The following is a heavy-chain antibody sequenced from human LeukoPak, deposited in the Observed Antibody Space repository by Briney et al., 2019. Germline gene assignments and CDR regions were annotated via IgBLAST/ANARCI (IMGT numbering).Heavy chain of an antibody. CDR1: GFIFSNYG. CDR2: ISYDGSNT. CDR3: AKDRPDIVVVPVAVRSLPLNGMDV. V-gene: IGHV3-30*18. Sequence: GGSLRLSRVASGFIFSNYGMHWVRQAPGKGLEWVATISYDGSNTYYVDSVKGRFTISRDNSKNTLYLQMNSLRPEDTAMYFCAKDRPDIVVVPVAVRSLPLNGMDVWGQGTSVTVSS. J-gene: IGHJ6*02. D-gene: IGHD2-2*01.